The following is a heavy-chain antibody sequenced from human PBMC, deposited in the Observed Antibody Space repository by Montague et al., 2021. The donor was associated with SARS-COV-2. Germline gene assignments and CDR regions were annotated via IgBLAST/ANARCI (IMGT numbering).Heavy chain of an antibody. CDR1: GGSFSDYH. CDR3: ARGTPGY. Sequence: SETLSLTCAVYGGSFSDYHWSWIRQPPGGGLEWIGRINHGGSTKYNPSVKSRVTISIDTSKNQFSLKLSSVTAADTAVYYCARGTPGYWGQGTLVTVSS. D-gene: IGHD2-2*03. CDR2: INHGGST. V-gene: IGHV4-34*01. J-gene: IGHJ4*02.